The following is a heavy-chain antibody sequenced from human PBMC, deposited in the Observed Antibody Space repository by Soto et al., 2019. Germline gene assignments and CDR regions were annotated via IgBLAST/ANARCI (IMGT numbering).Heavy chain of an antibody. CDR2: ISYYGTNN. CDR1: GFTFSSYG. D-gene: IGHD2-15*01. CDR3: AKGDCSGGSCYFSAFDI. J-gene: IGHJ3*02. V-gene: IGHV3-30*18. Sequence: QVQLVESGGGVVQPGRSLRLSCAASGFTFSSYGMHWVRQAPGKGLEWVAVISYYGTNNYYTESVKGRFTISRDNSKNTLFLQMNSLRAEDTAVYFCAKGDCSGGSCYFSAFDIWGQGTMVTVSS.